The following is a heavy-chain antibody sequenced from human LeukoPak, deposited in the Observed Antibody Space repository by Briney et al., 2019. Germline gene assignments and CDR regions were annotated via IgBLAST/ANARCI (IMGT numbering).Heavy chain of an antibody. Sequence: GGSLRLSCAASGFTFSSYAMSWVRQATGKGLEWVSAISGSGGSTYYADSVKGRFTISRDNSKNTLYLQMNSLRAEDTAVYYCAKDLRAGYDFWSGYYAFDIWGQGTMVTVSS. CDR1: GFTFSSYA. D-gene: IGHD3-3*01. V-gene: IGHV3-23*01. CDR2: ISGSGGST. CDR3: AKDLRAGYDFWSGYYAFDI. J-gene: IGHJ3*02.